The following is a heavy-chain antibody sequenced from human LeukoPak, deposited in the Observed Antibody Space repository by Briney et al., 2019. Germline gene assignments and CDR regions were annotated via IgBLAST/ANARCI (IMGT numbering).Heavy chain of an antibody. CDR1: GGSISSSSYY. J-gene: IGHJ6*03. CDR3: ASVTSWCYYYYMDV. CDR2: IYYSGST. V-gene: IGHV4-39*07. Sequence: SETLSLTCTVSGGSISSSSYYWGWIRQPPGKGLEWIGSIYYSGSTYYNPSLKSRVTISVDTSKNQFSLKLSSVTAADTAVYYCASVTSWCYYYYMDVWGKGTTVTVSS. D-gene: IGHD2-15*01.